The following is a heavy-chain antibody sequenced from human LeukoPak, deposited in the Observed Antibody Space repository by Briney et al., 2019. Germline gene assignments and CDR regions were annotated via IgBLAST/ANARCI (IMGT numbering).Heavy chain of an antibody. V-gene: IGHV1-8*03. CDR2: MNPHSGNT. CDR1: GYTFTSYD. CDR3: ARGRRDVFDI. J-gene: IGHJ3*02. Sequence: ASVKVSCKASGYTFTSYDINWVRQATGQGLEWMGWMNPHSGNTGYAQKFLGRITLTRNTSTSMAYMELTSLKSEDTAVYYCARGRRDVFDIWGQGTTVTVS.